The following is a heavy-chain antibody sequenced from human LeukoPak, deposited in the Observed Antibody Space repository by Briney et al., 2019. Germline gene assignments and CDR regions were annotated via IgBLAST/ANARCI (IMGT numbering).Heavy chain of an antibody. CDR3: AGPRDAYNLGY. Sequence: GGSLRLSCAVSGFTFTDTYMTWIRQAPGKGLESLSYISPSGTDISYADSVKGRFTISRDYSKKTLYVYLQMNSLRAEDTAIYYCAGPRDAYNLGYWGQGTLVTVSS. CDR2: ISPSGTDI. CDR1: GFTFTDTY. D-gene: IGHD5-24*01. J-gene: IGHJ4*02. V-gene: IGHV3-11*04.